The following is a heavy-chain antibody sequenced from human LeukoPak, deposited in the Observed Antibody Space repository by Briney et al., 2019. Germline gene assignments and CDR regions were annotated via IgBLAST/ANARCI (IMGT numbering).Heavy chain of an antibody. J-gene: IGHJ4*02. CDR3: SSPYSGSYYGFDY. CDR2: INSDGYST. CDR1: GFTFSSYW. D-gene: IGHD1-26*01. V-gene: IGHV3-74*01. Sequence: GGSLRLSCAASGFTFSSYWMHWVRQAPGKGLVWVSRINSDGYSTSYADSVKGRFTISRDNAKNTLYLQMNSLRAEDTAVYYCSSPYSGSYYGFDYWGQGTLVTVSS.